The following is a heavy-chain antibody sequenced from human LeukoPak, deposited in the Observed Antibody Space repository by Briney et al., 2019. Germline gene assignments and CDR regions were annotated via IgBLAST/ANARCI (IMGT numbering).Heavy chain of an antibody. CDR3: ARAPKSNSYFFDY. CDR2: INHSGST. J-gene: IGHJ4*02. V-gene: IGHV4-34*01. CDR1: GGPFSDYS. Sequence: SETLSLTCAVYGGPFSDYSWTWVRQPPGKGLEWIGEINHSGSTNYSPSLKSRVTISVDTSKNQFSLKLSSVTAADTAAYYCARAPKSNSYFFDYWGLGTLVTVSS. D-gene: IGHD6-13*01.